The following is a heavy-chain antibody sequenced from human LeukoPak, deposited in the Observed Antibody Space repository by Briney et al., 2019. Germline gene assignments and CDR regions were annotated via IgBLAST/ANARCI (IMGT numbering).Heavy chain of an antibody. Sequence: ASVKVSCKASGGTFSSYAISWVRQAPGQGLEWMGGIIPIFGTANYAQKFQGRVTITTDESTSTAYMELSSLRSEDTAVYYCARGDSYCGGDCYSDYYYMDVWGKGTTVTVSS. J-gene: IGHJ6*03. CDR3: ARGDSYCGGDCYSDYYYMDV. CDR1: GGTFSSYA. D-gene: IGHD2-21*02. CDR2: IIPIFGTA. V-gene: IGHV1-69*05.